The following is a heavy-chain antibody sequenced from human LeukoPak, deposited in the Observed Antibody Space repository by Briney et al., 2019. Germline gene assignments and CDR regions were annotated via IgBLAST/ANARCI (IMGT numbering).Heavy chain of an antibody. D-gene: IGHD3-3*01. Sequence: SETLSLTCTVSGGSISSSSYYWGWIRQPPGKGLEWIGSIYYSGSTYYNPSLKSRVTISVDTSKNQFSLKLSSVTAADTAVYYCASWYYDFWSGYSHDNWGQGTLVTVSS. V-gene: IGHV4-39*01. CDR3: ASWYYDFWSGYSHDN. CDR1: GGSISSSSYY. J-gene: IGHJ4*02. CDR2: IYYSGST.